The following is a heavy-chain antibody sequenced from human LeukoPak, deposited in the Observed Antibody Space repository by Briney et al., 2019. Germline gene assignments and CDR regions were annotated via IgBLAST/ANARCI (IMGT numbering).Heavy chain of an antibody. CDR2: ISAYNGNT. D-gene: IGHD1-26*01. J-gene: IGHJ6*03. V-gene: IGHV1-18*01. CDR3: ARGGIVGAPKYMDV. CDR1: GGTFSSYA. Sequence: VASVKVSCKASGGTFSSYAISWVRQAPGQGLEWMGWISAYNGNTNYAQKLQGRVTMTTDTSTSTAYMELRSLRSDDTAVYYCARGGIVGAPKYMDVWGKGTTVTVSS.